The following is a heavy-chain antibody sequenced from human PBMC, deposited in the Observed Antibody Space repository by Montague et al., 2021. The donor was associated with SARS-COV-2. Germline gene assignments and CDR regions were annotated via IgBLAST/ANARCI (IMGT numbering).Heavy chain of an antibody. CDR2: IYINDYT. CDR1: VSCISGAD. J-gene: IGHJ6*02. CDR3: ARAPRIMISGVVMPRSYGMDV. V-gene: IGHV4-4*07. D-gene: IGHD3-3*01. Sequence: SETLSLTCTSPVSCISGADWNWTRLHARHEKDSFGIIYINDYTNYNPSLKGRVTMSVDASKNYLSLRLSSVTAADTAVYYCARAPRIMISGVVMPRSYGMDVWGQGTTVTVSS.